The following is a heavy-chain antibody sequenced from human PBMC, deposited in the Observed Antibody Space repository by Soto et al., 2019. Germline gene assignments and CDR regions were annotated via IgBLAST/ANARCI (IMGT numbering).Heavy chain of an antibody. CDR2: ISWDGGST. Sequence: EVQLVESGGVVVQPGGSLRLSCAASGFTFDDYTMHWVRQAPGKGLEWVSLISWDGGSTYYADSVKGRFTISRDNSKNSLYLQMNSLRTEDTALYYCAKPIYGSSWFVPAFDYWGQGTLVTVSS. V-gene: IGHV3-43*01. CDR3: AKPIYGSSWFVPAFDY. J-gene: IGHJ4*02. CDR1: GFTFDDYT. D-gene: IGHD6-13*01.